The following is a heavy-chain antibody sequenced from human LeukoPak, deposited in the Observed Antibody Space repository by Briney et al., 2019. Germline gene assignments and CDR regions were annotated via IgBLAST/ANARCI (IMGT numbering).Heavy chain of an antibody. V-gene: IGHV4-61*02. Sequence: SQTLSLTCSVSGGSISSGNYYWSWIRQPAGKGLEWIGRIYTSGSTNYNSSLKSRVTISVDTSKNQFSLKLSSVAAADTAVYYCAREMLYGDRMFDGFDIWGQGTMVTVSS. CDR3: AREMLYGDRMFDGFDI. J-gene: IGHJ3*02. CDR2: IYTSGST. D-gene: IGHD4-17*01. CDR1: GGSISSGNYY.